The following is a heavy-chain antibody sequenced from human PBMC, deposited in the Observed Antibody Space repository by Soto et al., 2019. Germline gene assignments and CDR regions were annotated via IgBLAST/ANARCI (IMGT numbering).Heavy chain of an antibody. CDR1: GYSFSSYW. J-gene: IGHJ6*02. Sequence: GESLKISCKGSGYSFSSYWIVWVRQMPGKGLEWMGSIYPGDSDTRYSPSFQGQVIISADKSISTAYLQWNSLKASDTAMYFCARPKGYCDSTSCYGMDVWGPGATVTVSS. V-gene: IGHV5-51*01. CDR3: ARPKGYCDSTSCYGMDV. CDR2: IYPGDSDT. D-gene: IGHD2-15*01.